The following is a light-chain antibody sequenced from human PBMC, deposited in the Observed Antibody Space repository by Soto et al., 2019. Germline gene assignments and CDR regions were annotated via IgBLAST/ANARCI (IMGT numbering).Light chain of an antibody. CDR3: QQYNEWPRT. J-gene: IGKJ1*01. CDR1: EGVGSS. CDR2: GAS. V-gene: IGKV3-15*01. Sequence: EPVITQSPATLSVSPGERVTLSCRASEGVGSSLAWYQQKPGQAHRVLIYGASTTAPGIPARFSGSGSGTEFTLTISSLQSEDSAVYHCQQYNEWPRTFGQGTKVDIK.